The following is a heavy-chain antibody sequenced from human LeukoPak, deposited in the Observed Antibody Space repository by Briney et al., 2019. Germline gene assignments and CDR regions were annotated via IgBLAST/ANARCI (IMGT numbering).Heavy chain of an antibody. J-gene: IGHJ4*02. Sequence: SVKVSCKASGGTFSSYAISWVRQAPGQGLEWMGRIIPILGIANYAQKFQGRVTITADKSTSTAYMELSSLRSDDTAVYYCARDLPYARMGYWGQGTLVTVSS. CDR3: ARDLPYARMGY. D-gene: IGHD4-17*01. CDR2: IIPILGIA. V-gene: IGHV1-69*04. CDR1: GGTFSSYA.